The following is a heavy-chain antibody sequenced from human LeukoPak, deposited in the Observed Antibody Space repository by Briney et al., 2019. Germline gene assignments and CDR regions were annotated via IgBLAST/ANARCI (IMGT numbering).Heavy chain of an antibody. CDR2: INPNSGGT. J-gene: IGHJ4*02. CDR1: GYTFTVYY. V-gene: IGHV1-2*02. D-gene: IGHD5-12*01. CDR3: ARARGLIYSDYDLFDY. Sequence: GSSVTLSCNASGYTFTVYYMHWVRRAPGQGQGWMGWINPNSGGTNYAQKCQGRVTMTRDTSISTAYMELSRWRSEDTALYYCARARGLIYSDYDLFDYWGEGTLVTVSS.